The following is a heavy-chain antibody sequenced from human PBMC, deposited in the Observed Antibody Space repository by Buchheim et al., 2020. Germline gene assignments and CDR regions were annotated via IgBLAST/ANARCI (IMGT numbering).Heavy chain of an antibody. D-gene: IGHD2-8*01. CDR1: GYTFSSFW. J-gene: IGHJ4*02. CDR2: VYPGDSDT. Sequence: EVHLVQSGTVVKKPGDSLRISCEASGYTFSSFWIAWVRHTPGKGLEWMGIVYPGDSDTRYGPSFQGHVTISADKSTRIAYLEVSSLEASDTGINYCAREDQNHADHGPLDFWGQGAL. CDR3: AREDQNHADHGPLDF. V-gene: IGHV5-51*01.